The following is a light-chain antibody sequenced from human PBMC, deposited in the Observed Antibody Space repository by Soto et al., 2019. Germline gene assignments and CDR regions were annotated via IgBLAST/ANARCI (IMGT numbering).Light chain of an antibody. J-gene: IGKJ1*01. CDR2: GAS. Sequence: DIQVTQSPSSLSASVGDRVTITCRTSQNIASYLNWSQQKPGKAPKLLISGASKLQIGVPSRFSGSRSGTDFTRTINSLQPDDFATYYCQQCYTPPQAFGQGTRVEI. CDR1: QNIASY. V-gene: IGKV1-39*01. CDR3: QQCYTPPQA.